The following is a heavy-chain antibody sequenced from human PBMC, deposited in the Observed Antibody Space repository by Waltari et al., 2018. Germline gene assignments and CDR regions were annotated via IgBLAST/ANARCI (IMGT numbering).Heavy chain of an antibody. CDR2: IYHSGST. V-gene: IGHV4-38-2*01. Sequence: QVQLQESGPGLVKPSETLSLTCAVSGYSLSSGYYWGWIRQPPGKGLEWIGSIYHSGSTYYNPSLKSRVTISVDTSKNQFSLKLSSVTAADTAVYYCARQVRTVTTDYYYYYGMDVWGQGTTVTVSS. D-gene: IGHD4-17*01. CDR3: ARQVRTVTTDYYYYYGMDV. J-gene: IGHJ6*02. CDR1: GYSLSSGYY.